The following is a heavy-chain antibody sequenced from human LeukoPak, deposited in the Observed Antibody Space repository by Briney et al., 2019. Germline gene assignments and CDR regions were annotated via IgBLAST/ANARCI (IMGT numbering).Heavy chain of an antibody. D-gene: IGHD3-10*01. CDR2: IIPITGTT. CDR3: ARVRGRDTMVRGVYDYGMDV. J-gene: IGHJ6*02. CDR1: GGTFSSYG. V-gene: IGHV1-69*13. Sequence: ASVKVSCKASGGTFSSYGISWVRQAPGQGLEWMAGIIPITGTTNYAQNFQGRVTITADESTSTAYMELSSLRSEDTAVYYCARVRGRDTMVRGVYDYGMDVWGQGTTVTVSS.